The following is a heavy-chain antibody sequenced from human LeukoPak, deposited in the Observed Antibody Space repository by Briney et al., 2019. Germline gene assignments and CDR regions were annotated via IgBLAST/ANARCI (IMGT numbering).Heavy chain of an antibody. CDR3: ARLYCTNNVCYNFDY. V-gene: IGHV4-38-2*02. J-gene: IGHJ4*02. D-gene: IGHD2-8*01. CDR1: GYSISNGYY. Sequence: SETLSLTCTVSGYSISNGYYWGWIRQPPGKGLEWIGSIYYSGSTYFNPSLKSRVTISVDTSKNQFSLKLSSVAAADTAVYYCARLYCTNNVCYNFDYWGQGNLVTVSS. CDR2: IYYSGST.